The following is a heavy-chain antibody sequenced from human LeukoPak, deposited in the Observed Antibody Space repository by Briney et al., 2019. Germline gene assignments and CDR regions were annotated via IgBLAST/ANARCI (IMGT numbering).Heavy chain of an antibody. J-gene: IGHJ6*02. D-gene: IGHD6-6*01. CDR2: ISAYNGNT. CDR1: GYTLTELS. CDR3: ARSKRAARGYYYYGMDV. V-gene: IGHV1-18*01. Sequence: GASVKVSCKVSGYTLTELSMHWVRQAPGQGLEWMGWISAYNGNTNYAQKLQGRVTMTTDTSTSTAYMELRSLRSDDTAVYYCARSKRAARGYYYYGMDVWGQGTTVTVSS.